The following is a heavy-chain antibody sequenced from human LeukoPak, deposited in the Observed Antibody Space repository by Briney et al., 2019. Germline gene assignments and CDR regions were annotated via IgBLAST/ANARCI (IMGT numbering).Heavy chain of an antibody. J-gene: IGHJ4*02. V-gene: IGHV1-69*06. Sequence: SVKVSCKASGGTFSSYAISWVRQAPGQGLEWMGGIIPIFGTANYAQKFQGRVTITADKSTSTAYMELSSLRSEDTAVYYCAREYDILTGYFDYWGQGTLVTVSS. CDR1: GGTFSSYA. CDR3: AREYDILTGYFDY. CDR2: IIPIFGTA. D-gene: IGHD3-9*01.